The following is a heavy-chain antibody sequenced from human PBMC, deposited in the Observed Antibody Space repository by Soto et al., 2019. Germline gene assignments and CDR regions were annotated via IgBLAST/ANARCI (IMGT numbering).Heavy chain of an antibody. CDR2: IIPIFGTA. V-gene: IGHV1-69*06. D-gene: IGHD2-21*02. J-gene: IGHJ4*02. CDR3: ARAVAYCGGDCPSGFDY. Sequence: GASVKVSCKASGGTFSSYAISWVRQAPGQGLEWMGGIIPIFGTANYAQKFQGRVTITADKSTSTAYMELSSLRSEDTAVYYCARAVAYCGGDCPSGFDYWGQGTLVTVSS. CDR1: GGTFSSYA.